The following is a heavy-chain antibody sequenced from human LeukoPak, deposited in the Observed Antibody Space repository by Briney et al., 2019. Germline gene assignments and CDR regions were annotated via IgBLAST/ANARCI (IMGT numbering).Heavy chain of an antibody. CDR1: GGSFSGYY. V-gene: IGHV4-34*01. J-gene: IGHJ6*03. CDR3: ASSVRKCSITSCYLPNYYYYYMDV. CDR2: INHSGST. Sequence: KPSETLSLTCAVYGGSFSGYYWSWIRQPPGKGLEWIREINHSGSTNYNPSLKSRVSISVDTSKNQFSLKLSSVTAADTAVYYCASSVRKCSITSCYLPNYYYYYMDVWGKGTTVTVSS. D-gene: IGHD2-2*01.